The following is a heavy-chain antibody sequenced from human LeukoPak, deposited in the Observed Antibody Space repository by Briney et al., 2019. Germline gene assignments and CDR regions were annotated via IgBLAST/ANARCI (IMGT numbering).Heavy chain of an antibody. CDR1: GGSISSYY. V-gene: IGHV4-4*07. CDR2: IYTSGST. D-gene: IGHD4-23*01. Sequence: PSETLSLTCTVSGGSISSYYWSWIRQPAGKGLEWIGRIYTSGSTNYNPSLKSRVTISVDTSKNQFSLKLSSVTAADTAVYYCARRGPVVTPTPDTYWYFDLWGRVTLVTVSS. J-gene: IGHJ2*01. CDR3: ARRGPVVTPTPDTYWYFDL.